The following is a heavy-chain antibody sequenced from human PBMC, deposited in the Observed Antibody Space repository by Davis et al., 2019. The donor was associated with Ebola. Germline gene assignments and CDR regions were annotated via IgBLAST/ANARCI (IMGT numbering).Heavy chain of an antibody. Sequence: PSETLSLTCAVYGGSFSGYYWSWIRQPPGKGLEWIGYIYYSGSTYYNPSLKSRVTISVDTSKNQFSLKLSSVTAADTAVYYCASYPHCSSTSCTDNWFDPWGQGTLVTVSS. CDR1: GGSFSGYY. D-gene: IGHD2-2*01. V-gene: IGHV4-34*09. CDR2: IYYSGST. J-gene: IGHJ5*02. CDR3: ASYPHCSSTSCTDNWFDP.